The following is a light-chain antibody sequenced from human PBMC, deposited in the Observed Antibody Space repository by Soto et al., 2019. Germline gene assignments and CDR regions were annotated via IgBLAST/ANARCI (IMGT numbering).Light chain of an antibody. CDR2: DTS. CDR3: QQYNNWPPIT. Sequence: EIVMTQSPGTLSLSPGDVATLSCRASQTVSSRFLTWYQQKPGQAPRLLIYDTSTRATGIPARFSGSGSGTEFTLTISSLQSEDFAVYYCQQYNNWPPITFGQGTRLEIK. V-gene: IGKV3-15*01. J-gene: IGKJ5*01. CDR1: QTVSSRF.